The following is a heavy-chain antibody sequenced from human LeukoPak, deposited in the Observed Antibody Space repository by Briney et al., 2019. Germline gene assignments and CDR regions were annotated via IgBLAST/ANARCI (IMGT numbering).Heavy chain of an antibody. CDR1: GYTLTELS. Sequence: ASVKVSCKVSGYTLTELSMHWVRQAPGKGLEWMGGFDPEDGETIYAQKFQGRVTMTEDTSTDTAYMELSSLRSEDTAVYYCATDSFYGDYVGWFDPWGQGTLVTVSS. D-gene: IGHD4-17*01. V-gene: IGHV1-24*01. CDR3: ATDSFYGDYVGWFDP. J-gene: IGHJ5*02. CDR2: FDPEDGET.